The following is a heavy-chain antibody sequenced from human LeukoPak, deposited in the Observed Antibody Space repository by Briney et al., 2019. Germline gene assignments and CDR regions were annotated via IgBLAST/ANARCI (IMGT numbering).Heavy chain of an antibody. CDR1: GGSIRSSSYY. Sequence: PSETLSLTCTVSGGSIRSSSYYWGWIRQPPGKGLEWIGSIYYSGSTYYNPSLKSRVTISVDTSKNQFSLKLSSVIAADTAVYYCARRRGYCSGGSCSGGSNWFDPWGQGTLVTVSS. CDR2: IYYSGST. V-gene: IGHV4-39*07. CDR3: ARRRGYCSGGSCSGGSNWFDP. J-gene: IGHJ5*02. D-gene: IGHD2-15*01.